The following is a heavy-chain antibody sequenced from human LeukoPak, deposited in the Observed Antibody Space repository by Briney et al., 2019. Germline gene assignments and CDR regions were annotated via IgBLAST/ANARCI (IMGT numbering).Heavy chain of an antibody. D-gene: IGHD4-17*01. J-gene: IGHJ5*02. V-gene: IGHV3-23*01. CDR3: AKVPTATRSQNWFDP. CDR2: INDSGGST. CDR1: GFTFSSYA. Sequence: GGSLRLSCAASGFTFSSYAMSWVRQAPGKGLEWVSAINDSGGSTYYADSVKGRFTISRDNSKNTLYLQMNSLRAEDTAVYYCAKVPTATRSQNWFDPWGQGTLVTVSS.